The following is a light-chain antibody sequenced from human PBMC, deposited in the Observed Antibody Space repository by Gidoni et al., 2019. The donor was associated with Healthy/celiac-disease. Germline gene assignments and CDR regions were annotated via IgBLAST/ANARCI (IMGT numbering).Light chain of an antibody. CDR1: QSVSSY. Sequence: EIVLTQSPATLSLSPGERATLSCRASQSVSSYLAWYQQKPGQAPRLLIYEASNRATGIPARFSGSGSGTDFTLTISSLEPEDFAVYYCQQRSNWPPGTFGGGTKVEIK. V-gene: IGKV3-11*01. CDR2: EAS. CDR3: QQRSNWPPGT. J-gene: IGKJ4*01.